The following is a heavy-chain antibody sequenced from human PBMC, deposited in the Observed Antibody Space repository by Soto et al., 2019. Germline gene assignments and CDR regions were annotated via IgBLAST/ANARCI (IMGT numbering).Heavy chain of an antibody. CDR1: GGTFSSYA. J-gene: IGHJ6*02. D-gene: IGHD2-15*01. Sequence: SVKVSCKASGGTFSSYAISWVRQAPGQGLEWMGGIIPIFGTANYAQKFQGRVTITADESTSTAYMELSSLRSEDTAVYYCARDTVHIVVLRGIYYYYGMDVWGQGTTVTVS. CDR2: IIPIFGTA. V-gene: IGHV1-69*13. CDR3: ARDTVHIVVLRGIYYYYGMDV.